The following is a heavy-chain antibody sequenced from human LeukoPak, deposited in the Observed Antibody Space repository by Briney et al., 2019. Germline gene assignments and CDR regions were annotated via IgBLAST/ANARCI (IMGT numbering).Heavy chain of an antibody. CDR1: GFTFSSYA. V-gene: IGHV3-30*04. Sequence: GGSLRLSCAASGFTFSSYAMHWVRQAPGKGLEWVAVISYDGSNKYYADSVKGRFTISRDNSKNTLYLQMNSLRAEDTAVYYCVRGGRRTLVVVATKGGVDYWGQGTLVIVSS. J-gene: IGHJ4*02. CDR2: ISYDGSNK. D-gene: IGHD2-15*01. CDR3: VRGGRRTLVVVATKGGVDY.